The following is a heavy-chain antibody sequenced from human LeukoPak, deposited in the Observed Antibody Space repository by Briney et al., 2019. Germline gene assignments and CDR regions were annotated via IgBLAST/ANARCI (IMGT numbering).Heavy chain of an antibody. CDR2: ISYDGSNK. V-gene: IGHV3-30*18. CDR1: GFTFSRYR. CDR3: AKDDCSSTSCFLPYYFDY. Sequence: PGGSLTLYCAGSGFTFSRYRMPWVRQATGKGLEWVAVISYDGSNKYYADSAKGRFTISRDNSKNTLYLQMNSLRAEDTAVYYCAKDDCSSTSCFLPYYFDYWGQGTLVTVSS. J-gene: IGHJ4*02. D-gene: IGHD2-2*01.